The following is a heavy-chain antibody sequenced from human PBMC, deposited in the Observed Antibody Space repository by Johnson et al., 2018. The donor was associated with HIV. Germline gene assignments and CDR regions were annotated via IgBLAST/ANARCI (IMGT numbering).Heavy chain of an antibody. D-gene: IGHD3-10*01. Sequence: QMQLVESWGGVVQPGRSLRLSCAASGFTFSSYGMHWVRQAPGKGLEWVAVISYDGRNKYYADSVKGRFTISRDNSKNTLYLQMNSLRAEDTAVYYCAKESRGAPGAFDIWGQGTMVTVSS. CDR3: AKESRGAPGAFDI. CDR2: ISYDGRNK. CDR1: GFTFSSYG. J-gene: IGHJ3*02. V-gene: IGHV3-30*18.